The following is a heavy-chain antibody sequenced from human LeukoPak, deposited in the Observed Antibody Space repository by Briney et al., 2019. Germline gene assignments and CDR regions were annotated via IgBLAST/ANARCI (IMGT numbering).Heavy chain of an antibody. J-gene: IGHJ4*02. Sequence: PGGSLRLSCAASGFTFSRYGMHWVRQAPGKGLDWVAFISHDGSNKHYADSVKGRFTISRDNSKNTLDLHMNSLRADDTAVYYCAKRTLAGRGVTTGIDYWGQGTLVTVSS. CDR1: GFTFSRYG. CDR3: AKRTLAGRGVTTGIDY. V-gene: IGHV3-30*18. D-gene: IGHD4-17*01. CDR2: ISHDGSNK.